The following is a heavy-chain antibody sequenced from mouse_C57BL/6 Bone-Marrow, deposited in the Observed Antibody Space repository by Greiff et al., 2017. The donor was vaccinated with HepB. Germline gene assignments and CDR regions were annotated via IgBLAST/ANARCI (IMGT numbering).Heavy chain of an antibody. J-gene: IGHJ2*01. CDR2: ISYDGSN. D-gene: IGHD1-1*02. CDR1: GYSITSGYY. Sequence: DVKLQESGPGLVKPSQSLSLTCSVTGYSITSGYYWNWIRQFPGNKLEWMGYISYDGSNNYNPSLKNRISITRDTSKNQFFLKLNSVTTEDTATYYCARVWIWSSDYWGQGTTLTVSS. CDR3: ARVWIWSSDY. V-gene: IGHV3-6*01.